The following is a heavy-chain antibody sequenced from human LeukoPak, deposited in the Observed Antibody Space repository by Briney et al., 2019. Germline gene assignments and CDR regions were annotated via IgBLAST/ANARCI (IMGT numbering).Heavy chain of an antibody. CDR3: ARDLNWETY. CDR1: GFTFSSYW. J-gene: IGHJ4*02. CDR2: IKTDGSLT. V-gene: IGHV3-7*01. D-gene: IGHD7-27*01. Sequence: GGSLRLSCVASGFTFSSYWMTWVRQAPGKGLEWVANIKTDGSLTYYVDSVKGRFTISRDNAKNSLYLQMNSLRAEDTAVYYCARDLNWETYWGQGTLVSVSS.